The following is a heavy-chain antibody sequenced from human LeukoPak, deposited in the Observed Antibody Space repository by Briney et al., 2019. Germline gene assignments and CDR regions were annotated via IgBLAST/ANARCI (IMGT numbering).Heavy chain of an antibody. V-gene: IGHV1-2*02. CDR2: INPNSGGT. Sequence: ASVKVSCKASGYTFTRYYMHWVRQAPGQGLEWMGWINPNSGGTNYAQKFRGRVTMTRDTSISTAYMELSRLRSDDTAVYYCARVEVSRVPAAPDHDYWGQGTLVTVSS. D-gene: IGHD2-2*01. CDR3: ARVEVSRVPAAPDHDY. CDR1: GYTFTRYY. J-gene: IGHJ4*02.